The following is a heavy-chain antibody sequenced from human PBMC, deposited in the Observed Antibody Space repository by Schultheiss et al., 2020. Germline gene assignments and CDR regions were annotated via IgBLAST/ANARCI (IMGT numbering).Heavy chain of an antibody. V-gene: IGHV1-18*01. CDR3: VKDSHDSLTGLQGYFFDY. CDR1: GGTFSSYA. D-gene: IGHD3-9*01. J-gene: IGHJ4*02. Sequence: ASVKVSCKASGGTFSSYAISWVRQAPGQGLEWMGWISAYNGNTNYAQKLQDRVTMITDTSTTTAYMELRSLRSEDTALYYCVKDSHDSLTGLQGYFFDYWGQGTLVTVSS. CDR2: ISAYNGNT.